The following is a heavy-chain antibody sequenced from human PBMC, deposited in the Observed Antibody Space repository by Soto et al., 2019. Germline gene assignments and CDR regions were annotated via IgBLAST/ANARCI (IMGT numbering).Heavy chain of an antibody. CDR3: ARPRTTVTPGELDAYDI. Sequence: QVQLVESGGGVVQPGRSLRLSCAASGFTFSSYGMHWVRQAPGKGLEWVAGIWYDGSNKYYADSVKGRFTISRDNSKNTLHLQMSSLRAEATAVYYCARPRTTVTPGELDAYDILRQGTLVTVS. J-gene: IGHJ3*02. CDR1: GFTFSSYG. CDR2: IWYDGSNK. D-gene: IGHD4-4*01. V-gene: IGHV3-33*01.